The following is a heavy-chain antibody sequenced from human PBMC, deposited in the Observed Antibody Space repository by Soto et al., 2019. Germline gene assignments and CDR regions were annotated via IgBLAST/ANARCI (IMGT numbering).Heavy chain of an antibody. J-gene: IGHJ5*02. CDR2: IYYSGST. D-gene: IGHD3-3*01. Sequence: QVQLQESGPGLVKPSQTLSLTCTVSGGSISSGGYYWSWIRQHPGKGLEWIGYIYYSGSTYYNPSLKSRVTISVDTSKNQFSLKLSSVTAADTAVYYCERDIPYYESLGHQFDPWGQGTLVTVSS. V-gene: IGHV4-31*03. CDR1: GGSISSGGYY. CDR3: ERDIPYYESLGHQFDP.